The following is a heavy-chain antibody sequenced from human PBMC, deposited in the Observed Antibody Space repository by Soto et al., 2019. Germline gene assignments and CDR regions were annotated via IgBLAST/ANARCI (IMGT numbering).Heavy chain of an antibody. CDR3: FGWLGSNWLVP. D-gene: IGHD3-22*01. CDR1: GGSFSTYY. J-gene: IGHJ5*02. Sequence: QVQPQQWGTGLLKPSETLSLPCAVYGGSFSTYYWNWIRQPPGKGLEWIGEINHSGNTQYNASLKSRVTISLDASKNQFSLKLSFVTAADTAVYVRFGWLGSNWLVPWGHGTLVTVSS. V-gene: IGHV4-34*01. CDR2: INHSGNT.